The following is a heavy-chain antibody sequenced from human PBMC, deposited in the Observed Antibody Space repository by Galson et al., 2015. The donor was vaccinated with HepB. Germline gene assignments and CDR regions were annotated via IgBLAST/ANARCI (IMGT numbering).Heavy chain of an antibody. Sequence: LRLSCAASGFTFSSYSMNWVRQAPGKGLEWVSYISSSSSSVYYADSVKGRFSISRDNAKNSLHLQMNSLKAEDTAVYYCARLVRKDGHCSGENCDAWGQGTLVTVSS. CDR3: ARLVRKDGHCSGENCDA. J-gene: IGHJ5*02. CDR1: GFTFSSYS. D-gene: IGHD2-15*01. CDR2: ISSSSSSV. V-gene: IGHV3-48*01.